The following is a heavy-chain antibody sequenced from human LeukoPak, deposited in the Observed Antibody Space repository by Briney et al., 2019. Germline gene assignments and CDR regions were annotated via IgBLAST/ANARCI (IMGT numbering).Heavy chain of an antibody. CDR2: ITSSSTYT. J-gene: IGHJ3*02. CDR1: GFTFRTYT. Sequence: GGSLRLSCVASGFTFRTYTMNWVRQAPGKGLEWVSSITSSSTYTYYSDSVKGRFTISRDNAKNSLYVEMNRLRAEDTAVYYCASSVGARGAFDIWGQGTMVTISS. D-gene: IGHD1-26*01. CDR3: ASSVGARGAFDI. V-gene: IGHV3-21*01.